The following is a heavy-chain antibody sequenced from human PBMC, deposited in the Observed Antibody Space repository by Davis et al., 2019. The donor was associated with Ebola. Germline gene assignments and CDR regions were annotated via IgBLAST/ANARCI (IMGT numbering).Heavy chain of an antibody. Sequence: ASVKVSCKASGYSFTSYDIRWVRQAPGQGLEWMGIINSNSGNTNYAQKFQGRVTTTRDTSTNTVYMELSSLRSEETALYYCATGGIVDTILGACDYWGQGTLVTVSS. CDR1: GYSFTSYD. CDR2: INSNSGNT. D-gene: IGHD5-12*01. J-gene: IGHJ4*02. CDR3: ATGGIVDTILGACDY. V-gene: IGHV1-46*01.